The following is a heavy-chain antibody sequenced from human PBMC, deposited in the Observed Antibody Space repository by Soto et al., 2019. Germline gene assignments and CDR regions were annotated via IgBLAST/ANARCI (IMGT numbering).Heavy chain of an antibody. CDR2: IYHSGST. D-gene: IGHD3-3*01. CDR3: ARGPGWSDEYFQD. CDR1: GDSISSYY. Sequence: SETLSLTCTVSGDSISSYYWNRIRQPPGKGLEWIGYIYHSGSTNYNPSLKSRVTISVDTSKNQFSLKLSSVTAADTAVYYCARGPGWSDEYFQDWGQGTMVTVSS. J-gene: IGHJ1*01. V-gene: IGHV4-59*01.